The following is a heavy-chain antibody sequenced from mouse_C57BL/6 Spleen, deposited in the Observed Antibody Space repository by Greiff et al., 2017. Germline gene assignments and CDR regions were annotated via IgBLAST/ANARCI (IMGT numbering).Heavy chain of an antibody. CDR3: TNYDYLFAY. D-gene: IGHD2-4*01. V-gene: IGHV6-3*01. CDR1: GFTFSNYW. Sequence: DVQLVESGGGLVQPGGSMKLSCVASGFTFSNYWMNWVRQSPEKGLEWVAQIRLKSDNYATHYAESVKGRFTISRDDSKSSVYLQMNNLRAEDTGIYYCTNYDYLFAYWGQGTLVTVSA. CDR2: IRLKSDNYAT. J-gene: IGHJ3*01.